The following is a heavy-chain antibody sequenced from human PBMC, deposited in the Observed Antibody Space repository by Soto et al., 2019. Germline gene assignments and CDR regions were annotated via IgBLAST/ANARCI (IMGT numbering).Heavy chain of an antibody. D-gene: IGHD4-4*01. J-gene: IGHJ5*02. Sequence: QLGQAGGGGKEPGASVNVSWRASGYTFNHYFLHWVRQGPGQGPEGVGWINPNSGSTNLAQRFQGWVTMTRDASISTVYLVLNRLKSDDTAVYYCARVTATSPDAWLDPWGQGTLVTVSS. CDR3: ARVTATSPDAWLDP. CDR1: GYTFNHYF. CDR2: INPNSGST. V-gene: IGHV1-2*04.